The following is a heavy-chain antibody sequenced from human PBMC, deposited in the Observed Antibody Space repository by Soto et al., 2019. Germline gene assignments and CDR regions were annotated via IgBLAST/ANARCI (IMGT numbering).Heavy chain of an antibody. Sequence: QVQLVQSGAEVKKPGASVKVSCKASGYTFTSYGISWVRQAPGQGLEWMGWISAYNGNTNYAQKLQRRATMTTNTSTSTAYMELRSLRSDDTAVYYWARGPVDTAMGPYYYGMDVWGQGTTVTVSS. J-gene: IGHJ6*02. D-gene: IGHD5-18*01. CDR3: ARGPVDTAMGPYYYGMDV. V-gene: IGHV1-18*01. CDR2: ISAYNGNT. CDR1: GYTFTSYG.